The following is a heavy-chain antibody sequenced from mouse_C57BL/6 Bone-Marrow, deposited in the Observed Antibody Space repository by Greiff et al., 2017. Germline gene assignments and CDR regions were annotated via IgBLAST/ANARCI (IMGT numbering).Heavy chain of an antibody. V-gene: IGHV5-9-1*02. Sequence: EVKLMESGEGLVKPGGSLKLSCAASGFTFSSYAMSWVRQTPEKRLEWVAYISSGGDYIYYADTVKGRFTISRANARNTLYLQMSSLKSEDTAMYYCTRALWLRRGFAYWGQGTLVTVSA. CDR3: TRALWLRRGFAY. J-gene: IGHJ3*01. D-gene: IGHD2-2*01. CDR2: ISSGGDYI. CDR1: GFTFSSYA.